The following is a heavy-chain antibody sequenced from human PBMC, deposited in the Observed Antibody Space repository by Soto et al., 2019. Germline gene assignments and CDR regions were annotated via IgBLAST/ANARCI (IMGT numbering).Heavy chain of an antibody. CDR2: IYYSGST. Sequence: SGALSLTCTVSGGSISSYNWSWIRQPPGKGLEWIGYIYYSGSTNYNPSLKSRVTISVDTSKNQFSLKLSSVTAADTAVYYCARVGVVVAATPYFDYWGQGTLVTVSS. CDR3: ARVGVVVAATPYFDY. D-gene: IGHD2-15*01. J-gene: IGHJ4*02. CDR1: GGSISSYN. V-gene: IGHV4-59*01.